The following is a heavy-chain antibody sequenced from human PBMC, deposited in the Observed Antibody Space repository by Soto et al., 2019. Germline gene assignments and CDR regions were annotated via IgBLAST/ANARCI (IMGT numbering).Heavy chain of an antibody. Sequence: EVQLVQSGGGVVQPGGSLRLSCAASGFSVNNNYMSWVRQAAGKGLEWVSVIYSGGSAYYADSVKGRFSNSRDNSKKPLYLQMNSLRAEDTAVYYCARDSTAYYYMDVWGKGATLTVSS. J-gene: IGHJ6*03. CDR3: ARDSTAYYYMDV. V-gene: IGHV3-66*01. CDR1: GFSVNNNY. D-gene: IGHD2-2*01. CDR2: IYSGGSA.